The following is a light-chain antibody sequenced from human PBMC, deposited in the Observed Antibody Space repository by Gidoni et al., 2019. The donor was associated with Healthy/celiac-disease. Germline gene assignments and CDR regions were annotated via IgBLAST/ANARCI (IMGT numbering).Light chain of an antibody. J-gene: IGLJ2*01. CDR3: AAWDDSLNAVV. CDR1: SSNIGSNT. V-gene: IGLV1-44*01. Sequence: QSVLTHPPSASGTPVQRVTISCSGSSSNIGSNTVNWYQQLPGTAPKLLIYSNNQRPAGVPDRFSGSKSGTSASLAISGRQSEDEADYYCAAWDDSLNAVVFGGGTKLTVL. CDR2: SNN.